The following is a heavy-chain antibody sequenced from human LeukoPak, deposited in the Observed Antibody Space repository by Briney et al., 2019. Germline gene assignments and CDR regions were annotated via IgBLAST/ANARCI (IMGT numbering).Heavy chain of an antibody. V-gene: IGHV3-11*04. CDR3: ARRRYSGSSQHFDY. D-gene: IGHD1-26*01. CDR1: GFTFSDYY. CDR2: ISSSGSTI. J-gene: IGHJ4*02. Sequence: GGSLRLSCAASGFTFSDYYMSWIRQAPGKGLEWVSYISSSGSTIYYADSVKGRFTISRDNAKNSLYLQMNSLRAEDTAVYYCARRRYSGSSQHFDYWGLGTLVTVSS.